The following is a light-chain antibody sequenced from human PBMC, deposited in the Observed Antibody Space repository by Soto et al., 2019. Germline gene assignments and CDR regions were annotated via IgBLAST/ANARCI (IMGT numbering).Light chain of an antibody. CDR2: HAS. CDR3: QHYGGMWT. J-gene: IGKJ1*01. Sequence: IQMNNSPSTLPASEGDTVTITCRASQNIDRWVAWYQQKSGKAPKILIYHASSLETGVPSRFSGSGSGTEFILTISSLQPDDFATYCCQHYGGMWTFGQGTKVDI. V-gene: IGKV1-5*01. CDR1: QNIDRW.